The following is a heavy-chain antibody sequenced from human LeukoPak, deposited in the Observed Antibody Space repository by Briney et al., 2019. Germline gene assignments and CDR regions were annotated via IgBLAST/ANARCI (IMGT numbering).Heavy chain of an antibody. CDR3: ARLSSGLLDY. V-gene: IGHV3-21*01. CDR1: GFTFSSYS. CDR2: ISSSSSYI. J-gene: IGHJ4*02. Sequence: GGSLRLSCAASGFTFSSYSMNWVRQAPGKGLEWVSSISSSSSYIYYADSVKGRFTISRDNAKNSLYLQMYSLRAEDTAVYYCARLSSGLLDYWGQGTLVTVSS. D-gene: IGHD3-22*01.